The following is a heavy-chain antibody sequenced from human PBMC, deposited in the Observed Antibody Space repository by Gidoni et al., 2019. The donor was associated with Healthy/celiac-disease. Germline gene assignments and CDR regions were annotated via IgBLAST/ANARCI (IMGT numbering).Heavy chain of an antibody. D-gene: IGHD4-17*01. V-gene: IGHV4-61*02. CDR2: IYTSGST. CDR1: GGSISRGSSY. J-gene: IGHJ4*02. CDR3: ARAPDGNSLDY. Sequence: QVQLQESGPGLVKPSQPLSLTCPVSGGSISRGSSYWSWIRPPAGQGLEGIGRIYTSGSTNYNPSLKSRVTMSVDTSKNQFSLKLSSVTAADTAVYYCARAPDGNSLDYWGQGTLVTVSS.